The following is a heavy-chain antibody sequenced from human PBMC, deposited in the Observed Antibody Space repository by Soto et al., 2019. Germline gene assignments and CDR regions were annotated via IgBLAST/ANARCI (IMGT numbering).Heavy chain of an antibody. Sequence: ASVKVSCKASGYTFTSYAMHWVRQAPGQRLEWMGWINAGNGNTKYSQKFQGRVTITRDTSASTAYMELSSLRSEDTAVYYCARDPYYDILTGHPTYFDYWGQGTLVTVSS. CDR3: ARDPYYDILTGHPTYFDY. V-gene: IGHV1-3*01. J-gene: IGHJ4*02. CDR2: INAGNGNT. CDR1: GYTFTSYA. D-gene: IGHD3-9*01.